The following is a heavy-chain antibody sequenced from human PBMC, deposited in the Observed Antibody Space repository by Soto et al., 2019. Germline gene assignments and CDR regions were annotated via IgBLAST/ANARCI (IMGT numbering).Heavy chain of an antibody. CDR3: ASAYYDILTGSAAFDI. J-gene: IGHJ3*02. CDR2: IYYSGST. Sequence: NPSETLSLTCTVSGGSISIYYWSWIRHPPGKGLEWIGYIYYSGSTNYNPSLKSRVTISVDTSKNQFSLKLSSVTAADTAVYYCASAYYDILTGSAAFDIWGQGTMVTVS. V-gene: IGHV4-59*01. D-gene: IGHD3-9*01. CDR1: GGSISIYY.